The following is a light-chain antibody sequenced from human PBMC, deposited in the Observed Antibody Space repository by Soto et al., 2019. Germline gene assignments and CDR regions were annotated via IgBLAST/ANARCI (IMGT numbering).Light chain of an antibody. CDR3: QTWGSGIVV. Sequence: QLVLTQSPSASASLGASVKLTCTLSSGHSNYAIACHQQQSEKGPRYLMKLNSDGSHSKGDGIPDRFSGSSSGAERYLTISRLHSDDEAYYSCQTWGSGIVVFGGGTKLTVL. V-gene: IGLV4-69*01. CDR2: LNSDGSH. J-gene: IGLJ2*01. CDR1: SGHSNYA.